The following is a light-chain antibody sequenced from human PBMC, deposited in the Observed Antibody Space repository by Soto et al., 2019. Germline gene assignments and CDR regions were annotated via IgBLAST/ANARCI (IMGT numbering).Light chain of an antibody. Sequence: QSPVILSLSPGERASLSCGASQSITSSFLAWYQQKPGQAPRLLIYGASSRATGIPARFSGSGRGSGTDFTLTISSLHPEDFAVYYCLQDYHLPITFGQGTRLEIK. CDR2: GAS. J-gene: IGKJ5*01. V-gene: IGKV3D-7*01. CDR1: QSITSSF. CDR3: LQDYHLPIT.